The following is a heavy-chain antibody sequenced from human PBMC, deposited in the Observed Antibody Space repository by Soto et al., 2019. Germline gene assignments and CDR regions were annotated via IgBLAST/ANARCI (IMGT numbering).Heavy chain of an antibody. CDR2: IYYSGST. CDR1: GGSISSGGYY. D-gene: IGHD2-2*01. V-gene: IGHV4-31*03. J-gene: IGHJ5*02. Sequence: QVQLQESGPGLVKPSQTLSLTCTVSGGSISSGGYYWSWIRQHPGKGLEWIGYIYYSGSTYYNPSLKSRVTISVDTSKNQFSLKLSSVTAADTAVYYCARYRVVPAAPNHNWFDPWGQGTLVTVSS. CDR3: ARYRVVPAAPNHNWFDP.